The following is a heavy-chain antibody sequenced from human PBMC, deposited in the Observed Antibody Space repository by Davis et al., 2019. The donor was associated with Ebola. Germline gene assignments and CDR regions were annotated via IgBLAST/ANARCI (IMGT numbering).Heavy chain of an antibody. CDR3: ARVGRPLIAFDI. D-gene: IGHD1-1*01. CDR2: INHSGST. J-gene: IGHJ3*02. CDR1: GGSFSGYY. Sequence: PSETLSLTFAVYGGSFSGYYWSWIRQPPGKGLEWIGEINHSGSTNYNPSLKSRVTISVDTSKNQFSLKLSSVTAADTAVYYCARVGRPLIAFDIWGQGTMVTVSS. V-gene: IGHV4-34*01.